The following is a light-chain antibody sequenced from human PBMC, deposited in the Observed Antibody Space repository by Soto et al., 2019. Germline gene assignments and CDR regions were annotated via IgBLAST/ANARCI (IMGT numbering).Light chain of an antibody. V-gene: IGKV1-27*01. CDR2: GPS. CDR3: QKYNSAPLLT. Sequence: DIQMTQSPSSLSASVGDRVTITCRASQGISNDLAWYQQKPGKVPKLLIYGPSTLQSGVPSRFSGSGSGTDFTLTISSLQPEDVATYYCQKYNSAPLLTFGPGTKVDIK. J-gene: IGKJ3*01. CDR1: QGISND.